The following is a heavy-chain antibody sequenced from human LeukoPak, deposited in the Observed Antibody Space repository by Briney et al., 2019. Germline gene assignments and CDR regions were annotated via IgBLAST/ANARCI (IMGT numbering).Heavy chain of an antibody. CDR2: ISGNGVST. Sequence: PGGSLRLSCVASGFTFSSYAMDWVRQAPGKGLEWVSAISGNGVSTYYADSVKGRFTISRDNSKNTLFLQMNSLRAEDTAVYYCAKEGFCSGANCYGAFDYWGQGILVTVSS. CDR1: GFTFSSYA. V-gene: IGHV3-23*01. J-gene: IGHJ4*02. CDR3: AKEGFCSGANCYGAFDY. D-gene: IGHD2-2*01.